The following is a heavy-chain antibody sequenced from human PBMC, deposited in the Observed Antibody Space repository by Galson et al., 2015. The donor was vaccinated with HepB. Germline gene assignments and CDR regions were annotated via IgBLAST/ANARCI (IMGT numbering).Heavy chain of an antibody. CDR1: GGSISSSSYY. J-gene: IGHJ2*01. V-gene: IGHV4-39*01. D-gene: IGHD2-21*02. Sequence: LSLTCTVSGGSISSSSYYWGWIRQPPGKGLEWIGSIYYSGSTYYNPSLKSRVTISVDTSKNQFSLKLSSVTAADTAVYYCARLESIAYCGGDCYSKENWYFDLWGRGTLVTVSS. CDR2: IYYSGST. CDR3: ARLESIAYCGGDCYSKENWYFDL.